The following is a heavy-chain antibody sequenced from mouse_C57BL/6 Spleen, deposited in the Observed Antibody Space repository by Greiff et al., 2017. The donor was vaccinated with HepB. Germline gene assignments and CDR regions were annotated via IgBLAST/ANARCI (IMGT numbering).Heavy chain of an antibody. V-gene: IGHV5-17*01. J-gene: IGHJ2*01. Sequence: EVKLVESGGGLVKPGGSLKLSCAASGFTFSDYGMHWVRQAPEKGLEWVAYISSGSSTIYYADTVKGRFTISRDNAKNTLFLQMTSLRSEDTAMYYCARLNGNYPDYFDYWGQGTTLTVSS. D-gene: IGHD2-1*01. CDR1: GFTFSDYG. CDR3: ARLNGNYPDYFDY. CDR2: ISSGSSTI.